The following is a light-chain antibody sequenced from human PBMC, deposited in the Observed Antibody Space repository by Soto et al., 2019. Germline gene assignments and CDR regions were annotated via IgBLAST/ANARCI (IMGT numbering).Light chain of an antibody. CDR3: QQYHRYPYS. Sequence: DIQMSQSPSTQSPSVGDRVTISCRASQSISNWLAWYQQKPGEAPELLIYRASNLQSGVPSRFSGSGSGTEFTLTISSLQTDDFATYYCQQYHRYPYSFGPGTKLEI. J-gene: IGKJ2*01. CDR1: QSISNW. V-gene: IGKV1-5*03. CDR2: RAS.